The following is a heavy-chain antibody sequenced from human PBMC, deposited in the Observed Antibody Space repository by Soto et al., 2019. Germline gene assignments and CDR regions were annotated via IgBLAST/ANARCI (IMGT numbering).Heavy chain of an antibody. J-gene: IGHJ4*02. Sequence: SETLSLTCTVSGGSISSSSYYWGWIRQPPGKGLEWIGSIYYSGSTYYNPSLKSRVTISVDTSKNQFSLRAEDTAVYYCAKGVHDYSNYVDYWGQGTLVTVSS. V-gene: IGHV4-39*01. CDR1: GGSISSSSYY. D-gene: IGHD4-4*01. CDR2: IYYSGST. CDR3: AKGVHDYSNYVDY.